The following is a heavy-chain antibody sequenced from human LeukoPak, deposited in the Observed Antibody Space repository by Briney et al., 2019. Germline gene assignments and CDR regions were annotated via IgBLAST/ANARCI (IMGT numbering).Heavy chain of an antibody. CDR3: ARDRLDGYNFLDY. J-gene: IGHJ4*02. V-gene: IGHV4-61*01. Sequence: SETLSLTCTVSGGSISSSSYYWSWIRQPPGKGLEWIGYIYYSGSTNYNPSLKSRVTISVDTSKNQFSLKLRSVTAADTAVYYCARDRLDGYNFLDYWGQGTLVTVSS. CDR1: GGSISSSSYY. CDR2: IYYSGST. D-gene: IGHD5-12*01.